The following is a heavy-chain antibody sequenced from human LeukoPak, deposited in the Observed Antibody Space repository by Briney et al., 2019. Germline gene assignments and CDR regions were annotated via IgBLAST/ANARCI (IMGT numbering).Heavy chain of an antibody. V-gene: IGHV4-34*01. D-gene: IGHD2-21*02. CDR2: INHSGST. CDR1: GGSFSGYY. CDR3: ARAKVVTAIRAFGI. J-gene: IGHJ3*02. Sequence: SETLSLTCAVYGGSFSGYYWSWIRQPPGKGLEWIGEINHSGSTNYNPSLKSRVTISVDTSKNQFSLKLSSVTAADTAVYYCARAKVVTAIRAFGIWGQGTMVTVSS.